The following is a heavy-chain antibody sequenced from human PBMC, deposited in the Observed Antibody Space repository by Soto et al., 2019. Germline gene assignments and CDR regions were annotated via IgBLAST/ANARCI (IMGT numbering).Heavy chain of an antibody. Sequence: ASVKVSCKASGYTFTSYGISWVRQAPGQGLEWMGWISAYYGKTNYAQKFQGRVTITADKSTSTAYMELSSLRSEDTAVYYCASPIEYSSSSLDYWGQGTLVTVYS. V-gene: IGHV1-18*01. CDR2: ISAYYGKT. J-gene: IGHJ4*02. CDR1: GYTFTSYG. D-gene: IGHD6-6*01. CDR3: ASPIEYSSSSLDY.